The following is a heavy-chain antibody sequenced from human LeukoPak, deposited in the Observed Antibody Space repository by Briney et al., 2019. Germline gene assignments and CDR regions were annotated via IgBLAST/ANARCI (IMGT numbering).Heavy chain of an antibody. CDR2: ISGSGGST. Sequence: GGSLRLSCAASGFTFSSYAMSWVRQAPGKGLEWVSAISGSGGSTYYADSVKGRFTISRDNSKNTLYPQMNSLRAEDTAVYYCAKKSHYDFWSGYHHDYWGQGTLVTVSS. CDR3: AKKSHYDFWSGYHHDY. V-gene: IGHV3-23*01. J-gene: IGHJ4*02. CDR1: GFTFSSYA. D-gene: IGHD3-3*01.